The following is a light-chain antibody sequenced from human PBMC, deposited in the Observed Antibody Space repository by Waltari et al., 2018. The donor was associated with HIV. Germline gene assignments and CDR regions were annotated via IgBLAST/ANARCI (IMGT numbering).Light chain of an antibody. CDR3: AAWDDNMNGWV. CDR2: SNN. Sequence: QSVLTPPPSASGTPGQRVTISCSGSRSNIASNTVNWYQQLPGTAPKLLIYSNNQRPSGIPDRFSGSKSGTSASLAISGLQSEDEADYYCAAWDDNMNGWVFGGGTKLTVL. J-gene: IGLJ3*02. V-gene: IGLV1-44*01. CDR1: RSNIASNT.